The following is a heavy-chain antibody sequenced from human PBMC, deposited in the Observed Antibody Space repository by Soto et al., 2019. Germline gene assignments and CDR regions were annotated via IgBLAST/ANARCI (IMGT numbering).Heavy chain of an antibody. V-gene: IGHV4-30-2*06. Sequence: QLQLQESGSRLVKPSETLSLTCAASGGSMSSGCRSRNWLRQSPGKGLEWIGYMYYIGTTHYKPTLNGRGPISIHKSRYQCTLKLRSLTAGVTSVDYWARAYLAGAGNYWGQGILVPVSS. J-gene: IGHJ4*02. D-gene: IGHD6-19*01. CDR1: GGSMSSGCRS. CDR3: ARAYLAGAGNY. CDR2: MYYIGTT.